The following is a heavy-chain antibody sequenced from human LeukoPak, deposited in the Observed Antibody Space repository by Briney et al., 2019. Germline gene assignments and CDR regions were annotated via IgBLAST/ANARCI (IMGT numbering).Heavy chain of an antibody. J-gene: IGHJ4*02. CDR1: GYTFTGYY. CDR3: ARDSAWNTMVRGDPDY. CDR2: INPNSGGT. V-gene: IGHV1-2*02. Sequence: ASVKVSCKASGYTFTGYYMHWVRQAPGQGLEWMGWINPNSGGTNYAQKFQGRVTMTRDTSISTAYMELSRLRSDDTAVYYCARDSAWNTMVRGDPDYWGQGTLVTVSS. D-gene: IGHD3-10*01.